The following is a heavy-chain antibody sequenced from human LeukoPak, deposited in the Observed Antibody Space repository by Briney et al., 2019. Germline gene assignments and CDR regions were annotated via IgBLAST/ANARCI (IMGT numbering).Heavy chain of an antibody. CDR1: GGTFSSYA. CDR3: ASPYGSGSYQDAFDI. Sequence: SVKVSCKASGGTFSSYAISWVRQAPGQGLEWMGGIIPIFGRANYAQKFQGRVTITTDESTSTAYMELSSLRSEDTAVYYCASPYGSGSYQDAFDIWGQGTMVTVSS. V-gene: IGHV1-69*05. CDR2: IIPIFGRA. D-gene: IGHD3-10*01. J-gene: IGHJ3*02.